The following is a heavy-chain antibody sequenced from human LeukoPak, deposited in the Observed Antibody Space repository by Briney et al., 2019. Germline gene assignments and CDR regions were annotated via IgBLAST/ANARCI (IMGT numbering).Heavy chain of an antibody. J-gene: IGHJ6*04. CDR2: IYHSGST. Sequence: PSENLSLTCTVSGYSISSGYYWGWIRQPPGKGLEWIGSIYHSGSTYYNPSLKSRVTISVDTSKNQFSLKLSSVTAADTAVYYFARDPVGGIYYIFWVFYYYYCGMDFGGKGTRATVSS. D-gene: IGHD3-10*01. CDR1: GYSISSGYY. V-gene: IGHV4-38-2*02. CDR3: ARDPVGGIYYIFWVFYYYYCGMDF.